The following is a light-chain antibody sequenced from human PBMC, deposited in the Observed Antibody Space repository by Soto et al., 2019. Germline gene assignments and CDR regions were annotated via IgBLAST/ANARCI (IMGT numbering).Light chain of an antibody. Sequence: DIQMTQSPSSLSASVGDGVTITCRSSKGSSNYLAWYQQQPGKVPKLLIYVASTLQSGVPSRFSGSGSGTDFTLTISSLQPEDVATYYCQKYNSAPWTFGQGTKVEIK. CDR1: KGSSNY. CDR2: VAS. V-gene: IGKV1-27*01. CDR3: QKYNSAPWT. J-gene: IGKJ1*01.